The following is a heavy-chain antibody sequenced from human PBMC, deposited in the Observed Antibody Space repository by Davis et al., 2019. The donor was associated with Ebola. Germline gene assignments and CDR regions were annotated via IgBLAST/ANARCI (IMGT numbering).Heavy chain of an antibody. CDR1: GGSISSSSYY. D-gene: IGHD3-10*01. V-gene: IGHV4-39*01. J-gene: IGHJ4*02. CDR2: IYYSGST. CDR3: ARFYGSGSYYPYYLDY. Sequence: MPSETLSLTCTVSGGSISSSSYYWGWIRQPPGKGLEWIGSIYYSGSTYYNPPLKSRVTISVDTSKNQFSLKLSSVTAADTAVYYCARFYGSGSYYPYYLDYWGQGTLVTVSS.